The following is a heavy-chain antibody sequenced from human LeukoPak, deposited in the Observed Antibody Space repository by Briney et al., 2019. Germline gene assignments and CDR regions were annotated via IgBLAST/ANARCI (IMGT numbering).Heavy chain of an antibody. J-gene: IGHJ4*02. CDR2: ISYDGSNP. D-gene: IGHD3-16*02. Sequence: PGGSLRLSCVVSGVSLSSFGMHWVRQAPGKGLEWVAVISYDGSNPYYADSVKGRFTISRDNSKNTLYLQMNSLRAEDTAVYYCAKDHYDYIGGTYRDFDYWGQGTLVTVSS. V-gene: IGHV3-30*18. CDR1: GVSLSSFG. CDR3: AKDHYDYIGGTYRDFDY.